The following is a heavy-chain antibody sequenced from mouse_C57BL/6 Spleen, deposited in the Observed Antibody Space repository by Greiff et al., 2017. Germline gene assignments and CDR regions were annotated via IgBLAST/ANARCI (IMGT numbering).Heavy chain of an antibody. D-gene: IGHD2-4*01. J-gene: IGHJ4*01. CDR1: GYTFTSYW. Sequence: QVQLQQPGAELVRPGSSVKLSCKASGYTFTSYWMHWVKQRPIQGLEWIGNIDPSDSDTHSNQKFKDKATLTVDKSSSTAYMQLSSLTSEDSAVYYCAKYDYGGAYYAMDYWGQGTSVTVSS. CDR3: AKYDYGGAYYAMDY. V-gene: IGHV1-52*01. CDR2: IDPSDSDT.